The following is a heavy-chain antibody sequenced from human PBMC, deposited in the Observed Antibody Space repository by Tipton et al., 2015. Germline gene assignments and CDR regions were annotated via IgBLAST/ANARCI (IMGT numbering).Heavy chain of an antibody. J-gene: IGHJ4*02. D-gene: IGHD4-23*01. CDR3: AKDFYGGNSGIQLDY. CDR1: GFTFDDYA. Sequence: SLRLSCAASGFTFDDYAMHWVRQAPGKGLEWISEISWNSGSIGYADSVGGRFTISRDNAKNSLYLQMDSVRPEDTALYYCAKDFYGGNSGIQLDYWGQGTQVTVSS. CDR2: ISWNSGSI. V-gene: IGHV3-9*01.